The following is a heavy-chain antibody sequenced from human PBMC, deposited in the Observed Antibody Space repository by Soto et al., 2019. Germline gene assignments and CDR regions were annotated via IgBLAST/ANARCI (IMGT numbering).Heavy chain of an antibody. CDR2: IYHSGRT. CDR3: ARGGLPGSSLLDY. J-gene: IGHJ4*02. Sequence: PSETLSLTCAVSGGSISSNTWWNWVRQPPGKGLEWIAEIYHSGRTNYNPSLKSRVTISVDKSKNQFSLKLGSVTAADTAVYYCARGGLPGSSLLDYWGQGTLVTVSS. D-gene: IGHD7-27*01. CDR1: GGSISSNTW. V-gene: IGHV4-4*02.